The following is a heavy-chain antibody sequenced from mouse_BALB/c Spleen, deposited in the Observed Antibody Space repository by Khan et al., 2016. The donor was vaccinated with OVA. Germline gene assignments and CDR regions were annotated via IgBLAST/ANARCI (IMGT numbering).Heavy chain of an antibody. Sequence: QVQLKQSGPGLVEPSQSLSITCTVSGFSFTNYGVSWVRQPPGKGLEWLGIIWSDGSTNYHSALISRLSISKDDSRSQVFFILNSLPTDDAATYYCAKGGTYFGGYFDVWGAGTTVTLAS. D-gene: IGHD2-10*01. CDR1: GFSFTNYG. J-gene: IGHJ1*01. CDR3: AKGGTYFGGYFDV. CDR2: IWSDGST. V-gene: IGHV2-3*01.